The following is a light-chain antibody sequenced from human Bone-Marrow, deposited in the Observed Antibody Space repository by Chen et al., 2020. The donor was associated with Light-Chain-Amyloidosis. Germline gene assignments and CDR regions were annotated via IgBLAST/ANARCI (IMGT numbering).Light chain of an antibody. CDR1: NIGSTS. V-gene: IGLV3-21*02. CDR2: DDS. Sequence: SSVLTPPSSVSVAPGQTATHACGGNNIGSTSVHWYQQTPGQAPLLVVYDDSDRPSGIPERLSGSNSGNTATLTISRGEAGDEADYYCQVWDRSSDRPVFGGRTKLTVL. CDR3: QVWDRSSDRPV. J-gene: IGLJ3*02.